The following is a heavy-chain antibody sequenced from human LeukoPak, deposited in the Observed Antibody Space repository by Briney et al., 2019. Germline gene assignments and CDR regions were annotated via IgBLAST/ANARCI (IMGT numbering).Heavy chain of an antibody. CDR2: IYPGDSET. D-gene: IGHD6-13*01. CDR3: ASNQQPYYYYMDV. CDR1: GYSFTTYW. V-gene: IGHV5-51*01. J-gene: IGHJ6*03. Sequence: GESLKISCKGSGYSFTTYWIGWVRQMPGKGLEWMGIIYPGDSETRYSLSFQGQVTISADKSISTAYLQWSSLKASDTAMYYCASNQQPYYYYMDVWGKGTTVTVSS.